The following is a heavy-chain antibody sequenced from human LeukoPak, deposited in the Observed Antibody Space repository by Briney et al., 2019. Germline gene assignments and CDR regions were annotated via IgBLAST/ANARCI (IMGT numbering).Heavy chain of an antibody. Sequence: SETLSLTCTVSGGSISNSSYYWGWIRQPPGKGLEWIGSIYYSGSTYYNPSLKSRVTISVDTSKNQFSLKLSSVTAADTAVYYCASYSSGWYLDYWGQGTLVTVSS. D-gene: IGHD6-19*01. CDR1: GGSISNSSYY. CDR3: ASYSSGWYLDY. J-gene: IGHJ4*02. CDR2: IYYSGST. V-gene: IGHV4-39*01.